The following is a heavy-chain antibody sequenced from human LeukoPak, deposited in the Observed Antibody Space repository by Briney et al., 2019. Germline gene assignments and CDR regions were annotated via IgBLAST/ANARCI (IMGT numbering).Heavy chain of an antibody. V-gene: IGHV4-34*01. D-gene: IGHD3-22*01. Sequence: PSETLSLTCAVYGGSFSGYYWSWIRQPPGKGLEWIGEINHSGSTNYNPSLKSRVTISVDTSKNQFSLKLSSVTAADTAVYYCARSGATYYYDSSGYYYDYWGQGTLVTVSS. CDR2: INHSGST. CDR1: GGSFSGYY. J-gene: IGHJ4*02. CDR3: ARSGATYYYDSSGYYYDY.